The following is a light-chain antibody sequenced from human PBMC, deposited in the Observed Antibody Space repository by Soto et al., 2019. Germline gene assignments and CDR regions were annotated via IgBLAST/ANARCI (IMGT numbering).Light chain of an antibody. CDR1: QSVLYSTNNKNY. CDR3: QQYYGTPPYT. CDR2: WAS. Sequence: DIVMTQSPDSLAVSLGERATINCKSSQSVLYSTNNKNYLAWYQQKPGQPPKLLIYWASTRESGVPDRFGGSGSGTDFTLTISSLQAEDVAVYYCQQYYGTPPYTFGQGTKLEIK. J-gene: IGKJ2*01. V-gene: IGKV4-1*01.